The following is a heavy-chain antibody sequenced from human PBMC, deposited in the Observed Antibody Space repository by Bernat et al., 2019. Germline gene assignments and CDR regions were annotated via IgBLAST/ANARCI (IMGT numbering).Heavy chain of an antibody. J-gene: IGHJ4*02. D-gene: IGHD4-17*01. V-gene: IGHV3-23*01. CDR3: AKVWVPVSTPLYYFDY. CDR1: GFTFSSYA. CDR2: ISGSGGST. Sequence: EVQLLESGGGLVQPGGSLRLSCAASGFTFSSYAMSWVRQAPGKGLEWVSAISGSGGSTHYADSVKGRFTISRDNSKNTLYLQMNSLRAEDTAVYYCAKVWVPVSTPLYYFDYWGQGTLVTVSS.